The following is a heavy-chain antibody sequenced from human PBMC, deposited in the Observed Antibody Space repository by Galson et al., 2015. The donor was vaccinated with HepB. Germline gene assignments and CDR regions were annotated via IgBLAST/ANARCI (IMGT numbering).Heavy chain of an antibody. J-gene: IGHJ4*02. CDR2: ISYDGSTQ. V-gene: IGHV3-30*04. CDR3: AGRTRAPYQLLN. D-gene: IGHD2-2*01. CDR1: GFIFSHHA. Sequence: SLRLSCAASGFIFSHHALHWVRRAPGKGLEWVAFISYDGSTQYYADSVKGRFTVSRDSAKNTMFLQMDSLRVEDTAIYYCAGRTRAPYQLLNWGQGTLVTVSS.